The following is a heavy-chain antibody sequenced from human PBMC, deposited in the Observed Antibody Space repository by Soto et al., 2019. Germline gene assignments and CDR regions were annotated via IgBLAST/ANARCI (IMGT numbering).Heavy chain of an antibody. CDR2: ISVYSYNT. J-gene: IGHJ4*02. CDR1: GYTFSNYG. V-gene: IGHV1-18*01. D-gene: IGHD3-10*01. Sequence: QVQLVQSGAEVKKPGASVKVSCKTSGYTFSNYGIAWVRQAPGQGLEWMGWISVYSYNTNYAQKLQGRVTMTRDISTSTAYMELRSLISDDTAVYYCARGGGYYGSGTYPFDYRGQGTLVTVSS. CDR3: ARGGGYYGSGTYPFDY.